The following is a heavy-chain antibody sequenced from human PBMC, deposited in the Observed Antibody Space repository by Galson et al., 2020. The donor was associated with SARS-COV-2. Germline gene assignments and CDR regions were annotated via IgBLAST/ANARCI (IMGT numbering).Heavy chain of an antibody. V-gene: IGHV3-7*05. CDR1: GFTFSSYW. CDR3: ASDSSGMYYFDY. CDR2: IKQDGSEK. D-gene: IGHD3-22*01. J-gene: IGHJ4*02. Sequence: GESLKISCAASGFTFSSYWMSWVRQAPGKGLEWVANIKQDGSEKYYVDSVKGRFTISRDNAKNSLYLQMNSLRAEDTAVYYCASDSSGMYYFDYWGQGTLVTVSS.